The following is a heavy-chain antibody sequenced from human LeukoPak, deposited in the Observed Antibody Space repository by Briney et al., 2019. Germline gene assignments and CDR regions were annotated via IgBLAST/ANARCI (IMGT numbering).Heavy chain of an antibody. D-gene: IGHD3-10*01. J-gene: IGHJ4*02. Sequence: GRSLRLSCAASGFTFSSYGMHWVRQAPGKGLEWVAVISYDGSNKYYADSVKGRFTISRDNSKNTLFLQMNSLRAEDTAVYYCAKEGVHGPPYGSGVTIASDYGGQGTLVTVSS. V-gene: IGHV3-30*18. CDR2: ISYDGSNK. CDR3: AKEGVHGPPYGSGVTIASDY. CDR1: GFTFSSYG.